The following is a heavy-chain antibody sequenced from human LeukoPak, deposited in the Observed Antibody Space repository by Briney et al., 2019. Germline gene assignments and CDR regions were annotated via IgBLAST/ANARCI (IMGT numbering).Heavy chain of an antibody. CDR3: ASTLRSGSSHFDY. CDR1: GGSISSSSYY. V-gene: IGHV4-39*01. Sequence: KASETLSLTCTVSGGSISSSSYYWGWIRQPPGKGLGWIGSIYYSGSTYYNPSLKGRVTISVDTSKNQFSLKLSSVTAADTAVYYCASTLRSGSSHFDYWGQGTLVTVSS. CDR2: IYYSGST. J-gene: IGHJ4*02. D-gene: IGHD3-3*01.